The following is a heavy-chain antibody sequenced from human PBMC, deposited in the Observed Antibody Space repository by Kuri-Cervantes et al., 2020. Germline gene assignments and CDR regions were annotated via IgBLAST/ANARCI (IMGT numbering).Heavy chain of an antibody. CDR1: GFTFDDYG. D-gene: IGHD2-15*01. CDR2: ITSSRTTI. Sequence: GESLKISCAASGFTFDDYGMSWVRQAPGKGLEWLAYITSSRTTIHYADAVKGRFTISRDNAKNSVFLQMNSLRGEDTAVYYCVRETMAGTTPEFWGQGTLVTVSS. V-gene: IGHV3-48*01. CDR3: VRETMAGTTPEF. J-gene: IGHJ4*02.